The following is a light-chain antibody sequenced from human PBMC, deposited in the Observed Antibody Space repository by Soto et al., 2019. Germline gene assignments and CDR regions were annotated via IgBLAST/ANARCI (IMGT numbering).Light chain of an antibody. J-gene: IGKJ4*01. CDR3: QRYNNWPLT. V-gene: IGKV3-15*01. CDR1: QGIGST. CDR2: DSS. Sequence: EIVLTQSPAALSVSPWERVTLSCRASQGIGSTLDWYQQKPGQTPRLLIYDSSTRAIGIPTRFSGSRSGTEFTLTINGLQSEDFAVYYCQRYNNWPLTFGGGTKVEI.